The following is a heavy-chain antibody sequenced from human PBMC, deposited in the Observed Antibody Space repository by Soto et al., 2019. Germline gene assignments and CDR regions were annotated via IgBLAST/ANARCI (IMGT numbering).Heavy chain of an antibody. CDR2: ISAYNGNT. D-gene: IGHD2-2*01. J-gene: IGHJ5*02. CDR1: GYTFTSYG. Sequence: QVQLVQSGAEVKKPGASVKVSCKASGYTFTSYGISWVRQAPGQGLEWMGWISAYNGNTNYAQKLQGRVTMTTDTSTSTAYMELRSLRADDTAVYYCARVRYQLLKSDWFDPWGQGTLVTVSS. V-gene: IGHV1-18*04. CDR3: ARVRYQLLKSDWFDP.